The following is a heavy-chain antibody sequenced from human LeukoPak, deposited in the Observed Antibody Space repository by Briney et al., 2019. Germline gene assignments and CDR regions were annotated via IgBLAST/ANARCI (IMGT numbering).Heavy chain of an antibody. CDR3: ARPPWVVGATPYSY. J-gene: IGHJ4*02. CDR2: ISSSGSTI. V-gene: IGHV3-11*01. Sequence: GSLRLSCAASGFTFSDYYMSWIRQAPGKGLEGVSYISSSGSTIYYADSVKGRFTIARDNAKNSLYLQMNSQRAEDTAVYYCARPPWVVGATPYSYWGQGTLVTVSS. D-gene: IGHD1-26*01. CDR1: GFTFSDYY.